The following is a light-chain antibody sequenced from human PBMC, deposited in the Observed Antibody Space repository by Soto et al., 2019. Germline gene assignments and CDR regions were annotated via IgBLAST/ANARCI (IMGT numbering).Light chain of an antibody. V-gene: IGKV3-20*01. CDR1: QSVSSSY. CDR3: QQYGSSPVT. CDR2: GAS. J-gene: IGKJ1*01. Sequence: EIVLTQSPGTLSLSPSERDTPXGRASQSVSSSYLAWYQQKPGQAPRLLIYGASSRATGIPDRFSGSGSGTDFTLTISRLEPEDFAVYYCQQYGSSPVTFGQGTKVDI.